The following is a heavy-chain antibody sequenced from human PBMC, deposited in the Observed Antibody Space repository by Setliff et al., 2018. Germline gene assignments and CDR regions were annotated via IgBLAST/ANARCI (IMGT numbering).Heavy chain of an antibody. J-gene: IGHJ5*02. CDR1: GFTFSNYW. CDR3: ARDVFDFRTGQSGP. D-gene: IGHD3-3*01. CDR2: INGVGTIT. V-gene: IGHV3-74*01. Sequence: GGSLRLSCAASGFTFSNYWMYWVRQVPGKGLVWVSRINGVGTITHYADSVKGRFTISRDNDKKTLYLQMNSLRAEDTSVYYCARDVFDFRTGQSGPWGQGTRVTVSS.